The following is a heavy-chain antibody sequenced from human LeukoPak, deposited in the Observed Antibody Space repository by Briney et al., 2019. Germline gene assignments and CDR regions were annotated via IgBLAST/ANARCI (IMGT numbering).Heavy chain of an antibody. CDR2: IYYSGST. D-gene: IGHD2-8*01. CDR3: ARRGGDCTNGVCYLFDY. Sequence: SETLSLTCTVSGGSISSSSYYWGWLRQPPGTGLEWIGSIYYSGSTYYNPSLKSRVTISVDTSKNQFSLKLSSVTAADTAVYYCARRGGDCTNGVCYLFDYWGQGTLVTVSS. V-gene: IGHV4-39*01. J-gene: IGHJ4*02. CDR1: GGSISSSSYY.